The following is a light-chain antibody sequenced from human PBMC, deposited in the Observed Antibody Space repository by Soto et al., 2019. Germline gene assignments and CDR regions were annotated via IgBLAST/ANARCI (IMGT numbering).Light chain of an antibody. CDR3: QQYNNWPLT. V-gene: IGKV3-15*01. CDR2: GTS. J-gene: IGKJ5*01. Sequence: EIVMTQSPATLSVSPGESVTLSCRASQSVSSNLGWYQHKPGQAPRLLIYGTSTRATGIPARFSGSGSGTEFTLTISSLQSEDFAVYYCQQYNNWPLTFGQGTRLEI. CDR1: QSVSSN.